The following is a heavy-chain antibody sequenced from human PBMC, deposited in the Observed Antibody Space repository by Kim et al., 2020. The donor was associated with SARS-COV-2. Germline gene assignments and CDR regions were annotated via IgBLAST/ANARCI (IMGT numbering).Heavy chain of an antibody. V-gene: IGHV4-34*01. D-gene: IGHD3-22*01. CDR2: INHSGST. J-gene: IGHJ6*02. CDR1: GGSFSGYY. CDR3: GSGYYFHYYYYGMDV. Sequence: SETLSLTCAVYGGSFSGYYWSWIRQPPGKGLEWIGEINHSGSTNYNPSLKSRVTISVDTSKNQFSLKLSSVTAADTAVYYRGSGYYFHYYYYGMDVWGQGTTVTVSS.